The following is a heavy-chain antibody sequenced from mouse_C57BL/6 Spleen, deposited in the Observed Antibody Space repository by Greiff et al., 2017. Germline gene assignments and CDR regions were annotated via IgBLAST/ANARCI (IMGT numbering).Heavy chain of an antibody. D-gene: IGHD2-10*02. CDR2: FHPSASDT. CDR3: AIGGYGNCWYFDG. Sequence: VQLQQSGAELVKPGASVKVSCKASGYTFTTYCMHWVKQSPGQGLEWIGRFHPSASDTNYNQKFKGKATLTVEKSSSTAYMELSSLTSEDSAVYYCAIGGYGNCWYFDGWGTGTTVTVAS. CDR1: GYTFTTYC. J-gene: IGHJ1*03. V-gene: IGHV1-74*01.